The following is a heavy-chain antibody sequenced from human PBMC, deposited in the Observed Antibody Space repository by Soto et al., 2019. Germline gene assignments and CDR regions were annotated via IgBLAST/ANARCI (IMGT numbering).Heavy chain of an antibody. Sequence: EVQLVESGGGLVKPGGSLRLSCAASGFTFNSFSMNWVRQAPGKGLEWVSSISSSSTYIYFADSLKGRFTISRDNAQNSLYLKINRLRAEDTAVYYCVRARGAWAGMTYLDYWGQGTRVTVSS. J-gene: IGHJ4*02. CDR3: VRARGAWAGMTYLDY. CDR1: GFTFNSFS. CDR2: ISSSSTYI. V-gene: IGHV3-21*02. D-gene: IGHD3-16*01.